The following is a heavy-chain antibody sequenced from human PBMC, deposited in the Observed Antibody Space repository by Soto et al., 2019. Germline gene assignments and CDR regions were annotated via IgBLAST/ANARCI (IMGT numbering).Heavy chain of an antibody. D-gene: IGHD2-15*01. CDR3: ARDEYCSGGSCYEENWFDP. V-gene: IGHV1-69*04. CDR2: IIPILGIA. Sequence: SVKVSCKASGGTFSSYTISWVRQAPGQGLEWMGRIIPILGIANYAQKFQGRVTITADKSTSTAYMELSSLRSEDTAVYYCARDEYCSGGSCYEENWFDPWGQGTLVTVSS. CDR1: GGTFSSYT. J-gene: IGHJ5*02.